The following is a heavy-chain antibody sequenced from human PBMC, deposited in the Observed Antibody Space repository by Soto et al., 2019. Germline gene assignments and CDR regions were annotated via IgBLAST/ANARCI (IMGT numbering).Heavy chain of an antibody. CDR3: ARVGTLSGFSGYDSFFFDY. J-gene: IGHJ4*02. V-gene: IGHV4-59*01. Sequence: SETLSLTCSVSGGSISSYCWSWIRQPPGKGLEWIGYMYYSGSTKYNPSLKSRVTISVDTSKNQFSLKLSSVTAADAAVYYCARVGTLSGFSGYDSFFFDYWGQGTLVTSPQ. CDR1: GGSISSYC. CDR2: MYYSGST. D-gene: IGHD5-12*01.